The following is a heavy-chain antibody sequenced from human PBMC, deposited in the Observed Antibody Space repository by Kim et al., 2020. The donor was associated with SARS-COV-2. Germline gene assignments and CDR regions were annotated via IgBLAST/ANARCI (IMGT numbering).Heavy chain of an antibody. J-gene: IGHJ6*03. Sequence: GYAQKFQGRVTMTRNTSISTAYMELSSLRSEDTAVYYCARSDYYYYYMDVWGKGTTVTVSS. V-gene: IGHV1-8*01. CDR3: ARSDYYYYYMDV.